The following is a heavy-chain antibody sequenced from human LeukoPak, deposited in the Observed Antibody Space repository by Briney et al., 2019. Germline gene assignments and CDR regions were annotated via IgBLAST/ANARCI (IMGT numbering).Heavy chain of an antibody. Sequence: ASVKVSCKASGYTFTSYAMNWVRQAPGQGLEWMGWINTNTGNPTYAQGFTGRFVFSLDTSVSTAYLQTSSLKAEDTAVYYCARASTYYYDSSGYYYSGYFDYWGQGTLVTVSS. CDR2: INTNTGNP. CDR1: GYTFTSYA. V-gene: IGHV7-4-1*02. J-gene: IGHJ4*02. CDR3: ARASTYYYDSSGYYYSGYFDY. D-gene: IGHD3-22*01.